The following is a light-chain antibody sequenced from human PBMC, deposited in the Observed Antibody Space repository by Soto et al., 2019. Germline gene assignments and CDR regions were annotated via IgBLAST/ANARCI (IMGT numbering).Light chain of an antibody. J-gene: IGLJ1*01. CDR2: EVS. V-gene: IGLV2-14*01. Sequence: QSALTQPASVSGSPGQSITISCAGTSSDVGGYNYVSWYQQHPGKAPKLIIYEVSNRPSGVPDRFSGSKSGTSASLAITGLQAEDEADYYCQSYDSSLSGSVFGTGTKLTVL. CDR3: QSYDSSLSGSV. CDR1: SSDVGGYNY.